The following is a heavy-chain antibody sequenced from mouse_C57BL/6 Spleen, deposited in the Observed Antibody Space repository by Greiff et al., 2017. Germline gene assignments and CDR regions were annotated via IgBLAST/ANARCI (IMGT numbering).Heavy chain of an antibody. CDR2: IDPANGNT. CDR3: ARDWDGYAMDY. J-gene: IGHJ4*01. V-gene: IGHV14-3*01. Sequence: VQLQQSVAELVRPGASVKLSCTASGFHIKNTYMHWVKQRPEQGLEWIGRIDPANGNTKYAPKFQGKATITADTSSNTAYLQLSSLTSEDTAIYYCARDWDGYAMDYWGQGTSVTVSS. D-gene: IGHD4-1*01. CDR1: GFHIKNTY.